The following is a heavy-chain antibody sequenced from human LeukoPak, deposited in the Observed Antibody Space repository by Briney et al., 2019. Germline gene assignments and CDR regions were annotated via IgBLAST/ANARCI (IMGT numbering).Heavy chain of an antibody. Sequence: GGSLRLSRAASGFTVSSNYMSWVRQAPGKGLEWVSVIYSGGSTYYADSVKGRFTISRDNSKNTLYLQMNSLRAEDTAVYYCAKRKLRGVIFDYWGQGTLVTVSS. V-gene: IGHV3-53*01. D-gene: IGHD3-10*01. CDR3: AKRKLRGVIFDY. J-gene: IGHJ4*02. CDR2: IYSGGST. CDR1: GFTVSSNY.